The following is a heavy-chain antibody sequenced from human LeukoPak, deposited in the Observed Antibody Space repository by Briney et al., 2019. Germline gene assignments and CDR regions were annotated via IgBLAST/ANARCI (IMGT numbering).Heavy chain of an antibody. V-gene: IGHV4-4*07. Sequence: SETLSLTCTVSGGSISSYYWGWIRQPAGKGLEWIGRIYTSGSTNYNPSLKSRVTMSVDTSKNQFSLKLSSVTAADTAVYYCARDGLKYYYGSGSANYFDYWGQGTLVTVSS. J-gene: IGHJ4*02. CDR1: GGSISSYY. CDR3: ARDGLKYYYGSGSANYFDY. D-gene: IGHD3-10*01. CDR2: IYTSGST.